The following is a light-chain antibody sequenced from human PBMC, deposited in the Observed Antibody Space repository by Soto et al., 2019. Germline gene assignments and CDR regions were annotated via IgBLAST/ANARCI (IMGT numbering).Light chain of an antibody. V-gene: IGLV2-14*01. CDR1: SSDVGRYNF. J-gene: IGLJ1*01. CDR2: EVS. CDR3: SSYTSKSTFYV. Sequence: QSALTQPASVSGSPGQSITISCTGTSSDVGRYNFVSWYQQHPDKAPKLMIYEVSNRPSGISYRFSGSKSGNTASLTIFGLQAEDEADYYCSSYTSKSTFYVFGTGTKVTVL.